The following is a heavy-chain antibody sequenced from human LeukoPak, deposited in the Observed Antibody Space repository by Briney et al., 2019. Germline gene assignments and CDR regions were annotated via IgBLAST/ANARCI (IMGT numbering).Heavy chain of an antibody. CDR3: ARVKISGSYPLTYMDV. CDR2: IYTSGST. V-gene: IGHV4-61*02. CDR1: GGPISSGSYY. D-gene: IGHD1-26*01. J-gene: IGHJ6*03. Sequence: PSETLSLTCTVSGGPISSGSYYWSWIRQPAGKGLEWIGRIYTSGSTNYNPSLKSRVTISVDTSKNQFSLKLSSVTAADTAVYYCARVKISGSYPLTYMDVWGKGTTVTVSS.